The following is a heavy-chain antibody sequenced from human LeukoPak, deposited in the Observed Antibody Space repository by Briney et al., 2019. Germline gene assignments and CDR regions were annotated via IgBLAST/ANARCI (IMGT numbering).Heavy chain of an antibody. CDR2: IYYSGST. Sequence: SETLSLTCTVSGGSISSSSYYWGWIRQPPGKGLEWIGSIYYSGSTYYNPSLKSRVTISVDTSKNQFSLKLSSVTAADTAVYYCARHLQTTYVGATLDYWGQGTLVTVSS. J-gene: IGHJ4*02. CDR3: ARHLQTTYVGATLDY. CDR1: GGSISSSSYY. D-gene: IGHD1-26*01. V-gene: IGHV4-39*01.